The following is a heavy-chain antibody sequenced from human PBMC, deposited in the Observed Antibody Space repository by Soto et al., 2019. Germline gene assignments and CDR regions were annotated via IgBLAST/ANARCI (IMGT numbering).Heavy chain of an antibody. CDR1: GFTFSTFS. CDR2: ISDTGSAV. D-gene: IGHD5-12*01. J-gene: IGHJ4*02. V-gene: IGHV3-48*02. Sequence: PGGSLRLSCAASGFTFSTFSMTWARQAPGKGLEWVSYISDTGSAVHYLDSVKGRFTVSRDNDQSSVYLQMNSLRDEDTAVYYCARGSSRDGYSEWGQGTLVTVSS. CDR3: ARGSSRDGYSE.